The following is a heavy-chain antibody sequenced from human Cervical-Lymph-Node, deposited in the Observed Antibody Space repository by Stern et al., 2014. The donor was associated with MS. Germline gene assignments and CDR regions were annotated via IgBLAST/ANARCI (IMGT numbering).Heavy chain of an antibody. V-gene: IGHV3-7*01. CDR1: RFTFSTYW. CDR3: ARYSISSKNFDY. J-gene: IGHJ4*02. Sequence: VQLVESGGDLVQPGESLRLSCAASRFTFSTYWMSWVRQAPGKGLEWVANINQDGRDNYYVDSVKGRFTISRDNAKNSLYLQMNSLRAEDTAVYFCARYSISSKNFDYWGQGTLVTVSS. CDR2: INQDGRDN. D-gene: IGHD6-6*01.